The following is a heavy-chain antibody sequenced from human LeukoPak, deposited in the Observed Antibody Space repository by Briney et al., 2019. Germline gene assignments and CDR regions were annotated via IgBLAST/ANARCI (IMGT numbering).Heavy chain of an antibody. CDR1: GFTFSSYA. V-gene: IGHV3-23*01. Sequence: GGSLRLSCAASGFTFSSYAMSWVRQAPGKGLEWVSAISGSGGSTYYADSVKGRFTISRDSSKNTLYLQMNSLRAEDTAVYYCAGHYSNYVGYYFDYWGQGTLVTVSS. J-gene: IGHJ4*02. D-gene: IGHD4-11*01. CDR2: ISGSGGST. CDR3: AGHYSNYVGYYFDY.